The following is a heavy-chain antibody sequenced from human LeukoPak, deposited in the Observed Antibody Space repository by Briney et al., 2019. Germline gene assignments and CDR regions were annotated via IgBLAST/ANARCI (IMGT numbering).Heavy chain of an antibody. D-gene: IGHD3-3*01. V-gene: IGHV3-23*01. J-gene: IGHJ4*02. CDR1: GFIFSNYG. Sequence: GGSLRLSCAASGFIFSNYGMNWVRQALGKGLEWVAAISASGSATSYADSVRGRFTISRDNSKSTTYLQMNSLRAEDTAVFYCAKDPYLRDFWSGYFDYWGQGIPVTVSS. CDR2: ISASGSAT. CDR3: AKDPYLRDFWSGYFDY.